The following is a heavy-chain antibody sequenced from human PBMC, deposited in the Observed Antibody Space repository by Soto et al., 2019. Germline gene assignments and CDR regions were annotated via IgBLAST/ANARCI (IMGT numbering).Heavy chain of an antibody. CDR1: EFTFSNYA. Sequence: GGSLRLSCAASEFTFSNYAMSWIRQAPGKGLEWVSAISCSGGSTYYADSVKGRFTISRDNSKNTLYLQMNSLRAEDTAVYYCAKAFGIFYAPFHFWGQETLVTVS. CDR3: AKAFGIFYAPFHF. D-gene: IGHD3-3*01. CDR2: ISCSGGST. V-gene: IGHV3-23*01. J-gene: IGHJ4*02.